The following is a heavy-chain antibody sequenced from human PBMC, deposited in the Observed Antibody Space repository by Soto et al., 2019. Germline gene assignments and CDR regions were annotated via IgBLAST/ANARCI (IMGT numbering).Heavy chain of an antibody. Sequence: SETLSLTCTVSGGSISSYYWSWIRQPPGKGLEWIGYIYYSGSTNYNPSLKSRVTISVDTSKNQFSLKLSSVTAADTAVYYCARHLRLLNLFDPWGQGTLVTVSS. D-gene: IGHD3-9*01. CDR2: IYYSGST. CDR1: GGSISSYY. J-gene: IGHJ5*02. CDR3: ARHLRLLNLFDP. V-gene: IGHV4-59*08.